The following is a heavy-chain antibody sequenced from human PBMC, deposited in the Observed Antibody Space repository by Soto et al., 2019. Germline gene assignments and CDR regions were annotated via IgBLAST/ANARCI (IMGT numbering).Heavy chain of an antibody. CDR3: AREIVVARGASYFDY. CDR1: GFTFSSNW. D-gene: IGHD2-2*01. J-gene: IGHJ4*02. V-gene: IGHV3-7*04. CDR2: IRQDGSEK. Sequence: GGSLRLSCVGSGFTFSSNWMTWVRQAPGKGLEWVGNIRQDGSEKNYVDSVKGRFTISRDNAKKSLYLQMNSLRAEDSAVYYCAREIVVARGASYFDYWGPGTLVTVSS.